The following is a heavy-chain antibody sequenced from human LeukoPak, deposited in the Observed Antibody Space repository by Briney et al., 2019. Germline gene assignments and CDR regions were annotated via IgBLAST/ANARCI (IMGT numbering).Heavy chain of an antibody. CDR1: GGPMSSGDYS. D-gene: IGHD3-22*01. CDR2: IYNSGNT. Sequence: PSETLSLTCAVSGGPMSSGDYSWSWIRQPPGEGLDWNWFIYNSGNTYYNPSLKSRVTLSVDTSKNQFSLNLSSVTAADTAVYYCARTAYDSSDFYRFDYWGQGTLVTVSS. J-gene: IGHJ4*02. V-gene: IGHV4-30-4*07. CDR3: ARTAYDSSDFYRFDY.